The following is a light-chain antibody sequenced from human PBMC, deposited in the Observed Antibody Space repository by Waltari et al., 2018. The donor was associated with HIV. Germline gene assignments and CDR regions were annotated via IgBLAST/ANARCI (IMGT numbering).Light chain of an antibody. CDR3: SSRAGGDNYV. CDR2: EVS. J-gene: IGLJ1*01. V-gene: IGLV2-8*01. Sequence: QSALTQPPSASGSPGQSVTISCTGTSSDVGGYNYVSWYQQHPGKAPKLMIYEVSKRPSGVPDRFSGSKSGNTASLTVSGLQAEDEADYSCSSRAGGDNYVFGTGTRVSVL. CDR1: SSDVGGYNY.